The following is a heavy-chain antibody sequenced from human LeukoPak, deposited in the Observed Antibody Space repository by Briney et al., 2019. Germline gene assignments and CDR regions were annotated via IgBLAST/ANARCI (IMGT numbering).Heavy chain of an antibody. J-gene: IGHJ4*02. D-gene: IGHD3-22*01. CDR3: ARSPGDYYDSSGYPDY. Sequence: SETLSLTCAVYGRSFSGYYWSWIRQPPGKGLEWIGEIDHSGSTNYNPSLKSRVTISVDTAKNQFSLKLSSVTAADTAVYYCARSPGDYYDSSGYPDYWGQGTLVTVSS. CDR1: GRSFSGYY. CDR2: IDHSGST. V-gene: IGHV4-34*01.